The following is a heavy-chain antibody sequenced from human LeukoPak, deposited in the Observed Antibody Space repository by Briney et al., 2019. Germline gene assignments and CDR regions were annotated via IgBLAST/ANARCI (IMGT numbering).Heavy chain of an antibody. J-gene: IGHJ4*02. D-gene: IGHD5-18*01. V-gene: IGHV1-2*02. CDR1: GYTFTSYD. CDR3: ATGVATAFTY. Sequence: ASVKVSCKASGYTFTSYDINWVRQAPGQGLEWMAFINPNSGDTYSAPQFQGRVTMTRDTSISTASMELSWLSSDDTAVYYCATGVATAFTYWGQGTLVTVSS. CDR2: INPNSGDT.